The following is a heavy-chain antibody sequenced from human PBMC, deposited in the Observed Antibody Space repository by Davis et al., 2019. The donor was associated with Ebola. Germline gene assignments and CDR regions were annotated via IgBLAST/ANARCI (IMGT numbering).Heavy chain of an antibody. J-gene: IGHJ4*02. CDR2: ISSSSSYI. D-gene: IGHD1-7*01. V-gene: IGHV3-21*01. Sequence: GESLKISCAASGFTFSSYSMNWVRQAPGKGLEWVSSISSSSSYIYYADSVKGRFTISRDNAKNSLYLQMNNLRGEDTAVYYCARGGTGTTSFDYWGQGTLVTVSS. CDR1: GFTFSSYS. CDR3: ARGGTGTTSFDY.